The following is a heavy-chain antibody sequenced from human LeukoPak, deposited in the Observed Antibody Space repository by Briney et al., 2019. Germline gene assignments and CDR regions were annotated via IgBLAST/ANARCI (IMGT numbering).Heavy chain of an antibody. V-gene: IGHV1-18*01. Sequence: GASVKVSCKASGYTFTSYGISWVRQAPGQGLEWMGWISAYNGNTNYAQKFQGRVTITADKSTSTAYMELSSLRSEDTAVYYCARAKSIAAPHDYWGQGTLVTVSS. D-gene: IGHD6-6*01. CDR2: ISAYNGNT. CDR3: ARAKSIAAPHDY. CDR1: GYTFTSYG. J-gene: IGHJ4*02.